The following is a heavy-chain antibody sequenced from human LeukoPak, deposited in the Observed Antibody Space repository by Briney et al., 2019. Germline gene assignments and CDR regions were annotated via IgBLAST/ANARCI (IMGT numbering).Heavy chain of an antibody. V-gene: IGHV3-30*02. CDR2: IRYDGSNK. D-gene: IGHD3-22*01. Sequence: GGSLRLSCAASGFTFSSYGIHWVRQAPGKGLEWVAFIRYDGSNKYYADSVKGRFTISRDNSKNTLYLQMNSLSAEDTAVYYCAKDTYYYDSSGYSGYWGQGTLVTVSS. CDR3: AKDTYYYDSSGYSGY. J-gene: IGHJ4*02. CDR1: GFTFSSYG.